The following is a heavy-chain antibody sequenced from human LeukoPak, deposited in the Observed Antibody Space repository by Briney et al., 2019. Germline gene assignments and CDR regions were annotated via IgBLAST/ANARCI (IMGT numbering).Heavy chain of an antibody. J-gene: IGHJ6*03. Sequence: SVKVSCKASGGTFSSYAISWVRQAPGQGLEWMGRIIPIFGTANYAQKFQGRVTITTDESTSTGYMELSSLGSEDTAVYYCAKSPRITMVRVGWGYYYMDVWGKGTTVTVSS. CDR2: IIPIFGTA. D-gene: IGHD3-10*01. CDR1: GGTFSSYA. CDR3: AKSPRITMVRVGWGYYYMDV. V-gene: IGHV1-69*05.